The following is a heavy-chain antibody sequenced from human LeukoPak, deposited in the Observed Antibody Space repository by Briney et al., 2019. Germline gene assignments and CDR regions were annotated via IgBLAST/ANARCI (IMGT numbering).Heavy chain of an antibody. V-gene: IGHV4-38-2*02. D-gene: IGHD3-22*01. CDR1: GGSISGYY. CDR3: ARAITGSSGYTYYFVY. J-gene: IGHJ4*02. Sequence: SETLSLTCTVSGGSISGYYWGWIRQPPGKGLEWIGSIYHSGSTYYNPSLKSRVTISVDTSKNQFSLKLSSVTAADTAVYYCARAITGSSGYTYYFVYWGQGTLVTVSS. CDR2: IYHSGST.